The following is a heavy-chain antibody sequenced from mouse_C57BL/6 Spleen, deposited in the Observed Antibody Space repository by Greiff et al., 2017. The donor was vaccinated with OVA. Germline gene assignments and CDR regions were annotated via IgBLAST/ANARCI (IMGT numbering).Heavy chain of an antibody. V-gene: IGHV1-74*01. CDR2: IHPSDSAT. CDR3: AIGGYYGSSYDYFDY. CDR1: GYTFTSYW. D-gene: IGHD1-1*01. Sequence: QVQLKQPGAELVQPGASVKVSCKASGYTFTSYWMHWVNQWPGQGLEWIGMIHPSDSATNYNKKFKGKATLTVDKSSSTAYMQLISLTSEDSAVDYGAIGGYYGSSYDYFDYWGQGTTLTVSS. J-gene: IGHJ2*01.